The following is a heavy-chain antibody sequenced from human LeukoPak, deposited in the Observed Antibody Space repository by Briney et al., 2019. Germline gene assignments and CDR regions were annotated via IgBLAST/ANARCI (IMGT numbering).Heavy chain of an antibody. Sequence: ASVKVSCKASGYTFSNYGITWVRQAPGQGLEWMGWISAYNGNTNYAQKLQGRVTMTTDTSTSTAYMELRSLRSDDTAVYYCARDSHNYYDSSGYLRNTRKGPLYYYGMDVWGQGTTVTVSS. D-gene: IGHD3-22*01. J-gene: IGHJ6*02. CDR1: GYTFSNYG. CDR2: ISAYNGNT. CDR3: ARDSHNYYDSSGYLRNTRKGPLYYYGMDV. V-gene: IGHV1-18*01.